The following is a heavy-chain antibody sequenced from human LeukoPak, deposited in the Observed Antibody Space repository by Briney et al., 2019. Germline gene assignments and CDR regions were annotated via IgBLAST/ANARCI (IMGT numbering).Heavy chain of an antibody. Sequence: SETLSLTCTVSGGSISSYYWSWIRQPPGKGRGWSGYMYYSGSTKDNPSLKSRVPISVDTSQNQFSLKLSSVTAADPAVYYCAREVAPPGLDYWGQGTLVTVSS. CDR3: AREVAPPGLDY. J-gene: IGHJ4*02. D-gene: IGHD5-12*01. CDR2: MYYSGST. CDR1: GGSISSYY. V-gene: IGHV4-59*01.